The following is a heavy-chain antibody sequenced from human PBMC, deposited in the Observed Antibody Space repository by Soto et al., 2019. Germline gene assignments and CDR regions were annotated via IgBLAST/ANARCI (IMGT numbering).Heavy chain of an antibody. J-gene: IGHJ6*02. CDR1: GDNFKKNV. Sequence: GASVKVSCKTSGDNFKKNVFTWVRQAPGQGLEWMGGTIPALGKTHYIEKFQGRVTITVDDATRTVYMEVRDLTAEDTAVYYCARGPFRPSAMDVWGQGTTVTVSS. CDR3: ARGPFRPSAMDV. V-gene: IGHV1-69*10. CDR2: TIPALGKT. D-gene: IGHD3-10*01.